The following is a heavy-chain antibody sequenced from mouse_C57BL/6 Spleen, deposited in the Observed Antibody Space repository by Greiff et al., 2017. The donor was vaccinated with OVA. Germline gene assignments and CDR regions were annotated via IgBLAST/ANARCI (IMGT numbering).Heavy chain of an antibody. CDR2: ISYDGSN. Sequence: VQLQQSGPGLVKPSQSLSLTCSVTGYSITSGYYWNWIRQFPGNKLEWMGYISYDGSNNYNPSLKNRISITRDTSKNQFFLKLNSVTTEDTATYYYARPYYGSSHWYFDVWGTGTTVTVSS. CDR1: GYSITSGYY. V-gene: IGHV3-6*01. D-gene: IGHD1-1*01. CDR3: ARPYYGSSHWYFDV. J-gene: IGHJ1*03.